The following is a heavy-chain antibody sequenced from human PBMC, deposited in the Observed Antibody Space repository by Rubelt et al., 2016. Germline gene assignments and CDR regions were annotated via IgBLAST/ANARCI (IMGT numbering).Heavy chain of an antibody. CDR2: FNHSGST. CDR1: GGSFSGYY. D-gene: IGHD6-13*01. Sequence: QVQLQQWGAGLLKPSETLSPTCAVYGGSFSGYYWSWIRQPPGKGLEWIGEFNHSGSTIYNPSLTSRVPIPVDTSKNQFSLKLTSVTAADTAVYYCARVGYSSSWYVPYWGQGTLVTVSS. V-gene: IGHV4-34*01. CDR3: ARVGYSSSWYVPY. J-gene: IGHJ4*02.